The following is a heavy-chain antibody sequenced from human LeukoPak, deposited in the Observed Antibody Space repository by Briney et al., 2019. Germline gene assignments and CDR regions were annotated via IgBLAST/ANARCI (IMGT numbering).Heavy chain of an antibody. CDR1: GYSFTSYW. D-gene: IGHD3-22*01. CDR3: ARSSGYYDSSGYYYY. V-gene: IGHV5-51*01. CDR2: IYPGDSDT. J-gene: IGHJ4*02. Sequence: KIGESLKISCKGSGYSFTSYWIGWVRPMPGKGLEWMGIIYPGDSDTRYSPSFQGQVTISADKSISTAYLQWSSLKASDTAMYYCARSSGYYDSSGYYYYWGQGTLVTVSS.